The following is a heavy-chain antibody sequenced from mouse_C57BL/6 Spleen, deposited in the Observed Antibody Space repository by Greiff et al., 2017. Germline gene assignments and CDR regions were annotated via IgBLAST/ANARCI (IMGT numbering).Heavy chain of an antibody. V-gene: IGHV1-54*01. J-gene: IGHJ2*01. D-gene: IGHD1-1*01. CDR1: GYAFTNYL. CDR3: ARSDYYGSKSFDY. CDR2: INPGSGGT. Sequence: QVQLQQSGAELVRPGTSVKVSCTASGYAFTNYLIEWVKQRPGQGLEWIGVINPGSGGTNYNEKFKGKATLTADKSSSTAYMQLSSLTSEDSAVYFGARSDYYGSKSFDYWGQGTTLTVSS.